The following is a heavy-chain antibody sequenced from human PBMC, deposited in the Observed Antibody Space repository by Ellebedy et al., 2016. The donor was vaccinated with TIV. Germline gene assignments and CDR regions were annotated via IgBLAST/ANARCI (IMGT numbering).Heavy chain of an antibody. D-gene: IGHD2-2*01. CDR2: IYPGDSDT. V-gene: IGHV5-51*01. CDR3: AAVSTTSWGYFDY. CDR1: GYNFTSYW. Sequence: GESLKISCKASGYNFTSYWIGWVRQMPGKGLEWMGVIYPGDSDTRYSPSFQGQVIISADKSISAAYLQWRSLKASDTAVYYCAAVSTTSWGYFDYWGQGTLVTVSS. J-gene: IGHJ4*02.